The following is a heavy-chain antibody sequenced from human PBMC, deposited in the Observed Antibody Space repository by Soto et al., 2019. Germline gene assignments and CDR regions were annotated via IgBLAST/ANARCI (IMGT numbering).Heavy chain of an antibody. D-gene: IGHD1-26*01. CDR3: ARLPNLYSPYFDY. CDR2: LFPGDSDT. J-gene: IGHJ4*02. Sequence: VESLKISCHGSGYSFSNYWIGWVRQMPWKGLEWMGILFPGDSDTKYSPSFQGQVTISVDKSITTAYLLFTSLKASDTAIYFCARLPNLYSPYFDYWGQGTLVTVSS. V-gene: IGHV5-51*01. CDR1: GYSFSNYW.